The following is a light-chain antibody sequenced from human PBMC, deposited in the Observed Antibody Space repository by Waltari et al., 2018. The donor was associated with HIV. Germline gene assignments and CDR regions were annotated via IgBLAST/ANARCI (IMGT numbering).Light chain of an antibody. Sequence: DIQMTQSPSSLSACVGDTVTITCQASHDTSFYLNWYQQQPGKAPKLLIYDASNLERGVPSRFTGGGSGTHFTFTITSLQAEDIATYYCQQYRSLPITFGGGTKVEI. J-gene: IGKJ4*01. CDR3: QQYRSLPIT. V-gene: IGKV1-33*01. CDR1: HDTSFY. CDR2: DAS.